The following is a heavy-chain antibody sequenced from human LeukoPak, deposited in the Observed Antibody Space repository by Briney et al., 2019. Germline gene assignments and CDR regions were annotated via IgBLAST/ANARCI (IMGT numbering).Heavy chain of an antibody. D-gene: IGHD3-3*01. J-gene: IGHJ5*02. CDR1: GFTFDDYG. Sequence: GGSLRLCCAASGFTFDDYGMSWVRQAAGKGLEWVSGINWNGGSTGYADSVKGRFTISRDNAKNSLYLQVNSLRAEDTALYHCARDREEWLSWFDPWGQGTLVTVSS. V-gene: IGHV3-20*01. CDR2: INWNGGST. CDR3: ARDREEWLSWFDP.